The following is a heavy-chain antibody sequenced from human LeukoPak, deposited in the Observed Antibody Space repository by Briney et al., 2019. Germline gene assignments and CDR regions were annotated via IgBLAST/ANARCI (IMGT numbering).Heavy chain of an antibody. V-gene: IGHV3-7*01. CDR2: IKQDGSEK. D-gene: IGHD5-12*01. CDR3: ARDHRYAFDN. CDR1: GFTFSSYW. Sequence: PGGSLRLSCAAPGFTFSSYWMSWVRQAPGKGLEWVANIKQDGSEKYYVDSVKGRFTISRDKARNSLYLQMNSLRVEDTAMYYCARDHRYAFDNWGHGTLVTVSS. J-gene: IGHJ4*01.